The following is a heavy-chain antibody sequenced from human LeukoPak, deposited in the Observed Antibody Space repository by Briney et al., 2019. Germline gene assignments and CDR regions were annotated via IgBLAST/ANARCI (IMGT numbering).Heavy chain of an antibody. J-gene: IGHJ4*02. CDR2: INHSGYT. D-gene: IGHD2-21*02. V-gene: IGHV4-34*01. CDR3: TRMTAGHDY. CDR1: GVSFDDYY. Sequence: PSETLSLTCAVSGVSFDDYYWSWVRQTPGKGLEWIGEINHSGYTNDSPSLKSRVTLSIDTSRKQFSLNLRSVTVADTGIYYCTRMTAGHDYWGQGSLVTVSS.